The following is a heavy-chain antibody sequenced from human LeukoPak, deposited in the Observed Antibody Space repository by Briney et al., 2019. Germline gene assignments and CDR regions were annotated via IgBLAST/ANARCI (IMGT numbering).Heavy chain of an antibody. Sequence: ASVKVSCKASGYTFTSYGITWVRQAPGQGLEWLGWISVDNGDTNYAQKVQGRVTLSTETSTSTAYMELRSLRSNDTAVYYCAGNPGSDSSGYTCWGQGTLVTVSS. CDR3: AGNPGSDSSGYTC. CDR1: GYTFTSYG. D-gene: IGHD3-22*01. J-gene: IGHJ4*02. CDR2: ISVDNGDT. V-gene: IGHV1-18*01.